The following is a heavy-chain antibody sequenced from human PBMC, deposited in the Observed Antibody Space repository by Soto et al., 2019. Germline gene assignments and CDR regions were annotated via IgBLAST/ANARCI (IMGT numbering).Heavy chain of an antibody. CDR2: ISGSGDST. V-gene: IGHV3-23*01. CDR3: SFQAGIAIGGTVPVSAFLLNRSSDL. Sequence: GKGLEWVSAISGSGDSTYYADSVKGRFTISRDNSKNTLYLQMNSLRAEDTAVYYFSFQAGIAIGGTVPVSAFLLNRSSDL. D-gene: IGHD6-13*01. J-gene: IGHJ2*01.